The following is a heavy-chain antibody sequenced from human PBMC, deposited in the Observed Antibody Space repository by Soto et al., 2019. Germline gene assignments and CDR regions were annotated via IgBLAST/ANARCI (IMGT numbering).Heavy chain of an antibody. CDR3: ARFGRTAPLGYYYYYYAMDV. CDR2: ITHSGST. CDR1: GGSFSDYY. J-gene: IGHJ6*02. V-gene: IGHV4-34*01. D-gene: IGHD3-16*01. Sequence: PSETLSLTCAVYGGSFSDYYWSWIRQPPGKGLEWIGEITHSGSTNYNPSLKSRVTISVDTSKNQFSLKLSPVTAADTAVYYCARFGRTAPLGYYYYYYAMDVWGQGTTVTVSS.